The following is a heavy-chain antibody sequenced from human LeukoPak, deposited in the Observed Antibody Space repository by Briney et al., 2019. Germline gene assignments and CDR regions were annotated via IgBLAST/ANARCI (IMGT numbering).Heavy chain of an antibody. Sequence: GGSLRLSCAASGFTVSSNYMSWVRQAPGKGLEWVSVIYSGGSTFYADSVKGRFSISRDNSKNTLYLQMNSLRAEDTAVYYCARDRGANWFDPWGQGTLVTVSS. D-gene: IGHD3-10*01. J-gene: IGHJ5*02. CDR2: IYSGGST. CDR1: GFTVSSNY. CDR3: ARDRGANWFDP. V-gene: IGHV3-53*01.